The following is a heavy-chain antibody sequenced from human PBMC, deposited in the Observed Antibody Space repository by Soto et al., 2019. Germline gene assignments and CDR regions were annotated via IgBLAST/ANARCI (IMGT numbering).Heavy chain of an antibody. CDR1: GFSLSTSGVG. Sequence: QGTLEESGPTLVKPTQTLTLTCSFSGFSLSTSGVGVGWIRQSPGKALEWLALIYWSGDENYRPSLKSRLTIIKDTSKNHVVLIMTDMDPVDTATYYCARGLATLPVFALYIWCQGTMVTVSS. CDR2: IYWSGDE. J-gene: IGHJ3*02. V-gene: IGHV2-5*01. D-gene: IGHD6-6*01. CDR3: ARGLATLPVFALYI.